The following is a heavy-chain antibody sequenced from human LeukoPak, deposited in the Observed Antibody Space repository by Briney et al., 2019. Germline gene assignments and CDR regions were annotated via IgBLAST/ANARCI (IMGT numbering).Heavy chain of an antibody. CDR2: ISGSGAST. CDR1: RFSISSYA. D-gene: IGHD6-6*01. CDR3: AKGPMVAARPGDWFDP. J-gene: IGHJ5*02. V-gene: IGHV3-23*01. Sequence: GGSLRLSCAASRFSISSYAMSWVRQAPGKGLEWVSAISGSGASTYFADSVKGRFTISRDNSENTLYLQMNSLRAEDTAVYYCAKGPMVAARPGDWFDPWGQGTLVTVSS.